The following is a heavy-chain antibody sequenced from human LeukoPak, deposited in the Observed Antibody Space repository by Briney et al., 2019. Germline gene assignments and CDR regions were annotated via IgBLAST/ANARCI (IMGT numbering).Heavy chain of an antibody. CDR1: GYTLTELS. CDR2: FDPEDGET. J-gene: IGHJ4*02. V-gene: IGHV1-24*01. Sequence: APVKVSCKVSGYTLTELSMHWVRQAPGKGLEWMRGFDPEDGETIYAQKFQGRVTMTEDTSTDTAYMELSSLRSEDTAVYYCATGLPPDYDFWSGFDYWGQGTLVTVSS. D-gene: IGHD3-3*01. CDR3: ATGLPPDYDFWSGFDY.